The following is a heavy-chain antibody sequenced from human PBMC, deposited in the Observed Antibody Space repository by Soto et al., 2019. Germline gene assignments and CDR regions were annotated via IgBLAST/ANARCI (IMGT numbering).Heavy chain of an antibody. J-gene: IGHJ4*02. D-gene: IGHD3-10*01. Sequence: PSETLSLTCTVSGDSISSHYWSWIRQPPGKGLEWIGFGSTKYNPSLKSRIRISVDTSKNQFSLNLTSATAADTAVYYCARVSTSASGSYYTLDYGGQGTLVTVSS. CDR3: ARVSTSASGSYYTLDY. CDR2: GST. V-gene: IGHV4-59*11. CDR1: GDSISSHY.